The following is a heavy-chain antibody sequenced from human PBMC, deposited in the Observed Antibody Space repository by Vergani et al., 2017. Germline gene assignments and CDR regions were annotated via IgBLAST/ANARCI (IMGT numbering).Heavy chain of an antibody. J-gene: IGHJ3*02. CDR2: ISSSSSYI. V-gene: IGHV3-21*01. CDR1: GFPFSSYS. CDR3: AREEYDFWSGYHHAFDI. Sequence: EVQLVESGGGLVKPGGSLRLSCAASGFPFSSYSMNWVRQAPGKGLEWVSSISSSSSYIYYADSVKGRFTIARDNAKNSLYLQMNSLRAEDTAVYYCAREEYDFWSGYHHAFDIWGQGTMVTVSS. D-gene: IGHD3-3*01.